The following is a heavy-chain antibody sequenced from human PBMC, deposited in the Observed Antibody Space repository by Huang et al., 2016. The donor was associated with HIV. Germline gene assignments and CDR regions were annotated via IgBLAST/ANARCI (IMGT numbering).Heavy chain of an antibody. D-gene: IGHD3-16*02. CDR2: ISYDGRNK. Sequence: QVQLVESGGGVVQPGRSLRLSCAASGFHFRSYARHWVRQAPGNGLWWGAVISYDGRNKDYADYVKGRFTISRDNSKNTLYLQMNSLRAEDTAVYYCARDAYYDYVWGSYRKYYYYYMDVWGKGTTVTVSS. V-gene: IGHV3-30*04. CDR3: ARDAYYDYVWGSYRKYYYYYMDV. J-gene: IGHJ6*03. CDR1: GFHFRSYA.